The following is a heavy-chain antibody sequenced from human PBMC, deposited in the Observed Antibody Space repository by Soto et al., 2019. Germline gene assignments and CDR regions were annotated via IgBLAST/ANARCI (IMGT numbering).Heavy chain of an antibody. CDR3: ARDRGGVVRGVIKGVRYFDY. V-gene: IGHV4-4*02. Sequence: SETLSLTCAVSSGSISSSNWWSWVRQPPGKGLEWIGEIYHSGSTNYNPSLKSRVTISVDKSKNQFSLKLSSVTAADTAVYYCARDRGGVVRGVIKGVRYFDYWGQGTLVTVSS. J-gene: IGHJ4*02. CDR1: SGSISSSNW. D-gene: IGHD3-10*01. CDR2: IYHSGST.